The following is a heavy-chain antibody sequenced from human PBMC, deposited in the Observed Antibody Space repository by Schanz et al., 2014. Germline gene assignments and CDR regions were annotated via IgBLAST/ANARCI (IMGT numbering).Heavy chain of an antibody. CDR3: ARENTAVAGMPRVMDV. J-gene: IGHJ6*02. Sequence: QVQLVQSGAEVRKPGSSVRVSCKASGGTFTSYAFSWVRQAPGQGLEWMGRIIPIVDITNYAQKFLGRVTITADTSTSTAYMELSRLTSDDTAVFFCARENTAVAGMPRVMDVWGQGTTVTVTS. D-gene: IGHD6-19*01. CDR2: IIPIVDIT. CDR1: GGTFTSYA. V-gene: IGHV1-69*04.